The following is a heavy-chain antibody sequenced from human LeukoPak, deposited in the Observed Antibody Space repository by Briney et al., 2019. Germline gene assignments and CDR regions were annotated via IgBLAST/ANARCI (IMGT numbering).Heavy chain of an antibody. CDR1: GFTVSNNY. CDR3: ARDSDSGYGPFAS. D-gene: IGHD5-12*01. Sequence: GGSLRLSCAASGFTVSNNYMSWVRQAPGKGLEWVSVIHSGGTTNYSDSVQGRFTISRDNSKTTVYLHMNSLRAEDTAVYYCARDSDSGYGPFASWGQGTLVTVSS. J-gene: IGHJ4*02. V-gene: IGHV3-53*01. CDR2: IHSGGTT.